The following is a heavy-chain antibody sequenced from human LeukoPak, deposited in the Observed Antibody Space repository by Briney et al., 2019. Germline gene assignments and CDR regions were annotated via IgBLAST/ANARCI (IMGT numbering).Heavy chain of an antibody. V-gene: IGHV1-18*01. CDR1: GYTFTSYG. CDR3: ARERYYYDSSSYPDY. CDR2: ISAYNGNT. J-gene: IGHJ4*02. Sequence: GASVKVSCKASGYTFTSYGISWVRQAPGQELEWMGLISAYNGNTNYAQKLQGRVTMTTDTSTSTAYMELRSLRSDDTAVYYCARERYYYDSSSYPDYWGQGTLVTVSS. D-gene: IGHD3-22*01.